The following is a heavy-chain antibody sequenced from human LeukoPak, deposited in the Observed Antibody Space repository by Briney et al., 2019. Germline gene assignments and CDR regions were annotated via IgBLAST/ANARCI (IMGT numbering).Heavy chain of an antibody. CDR3: ATAYSSGWADY. J-gene: IGHJ4*02. CDR2: ISYDGSNK. D-gene: IGHD6-19*01. CDR1: GINFSGYA. V-gene: IGHV3-30*04. Sequence: PGGSLRLSCAASGINFSGYAMHWLRQAPGKGLEWVAIISYDGSNKNYADSVKGRLTISRDNSNNMLFLQLNSLRTDDTAVYFCATAYSSGWADYWGQGTLVTVSS.